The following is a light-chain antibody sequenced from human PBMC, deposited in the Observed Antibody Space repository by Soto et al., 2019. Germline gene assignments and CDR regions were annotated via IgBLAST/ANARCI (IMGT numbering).Light chain of an antibody. V-gene: IGKV1-27*01. CDR2: EAS. Sequence: DIQMTQSPSSLSASVGDRVTITCRASQGIRHYLAWYQQKPGKVPKLLIYEASNLQSGVPSRFRVGGSGTEFTLTISSLQPEDVATYYCQNFDSAPQTFGQGTKVEIK. CDR1: QGIRHY. J-gene: IGKJ1*01. CDR3: QNFDSAPQT.